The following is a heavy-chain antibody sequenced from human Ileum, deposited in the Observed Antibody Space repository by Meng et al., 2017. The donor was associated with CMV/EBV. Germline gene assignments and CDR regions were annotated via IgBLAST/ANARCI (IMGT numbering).Heavy chain of an antibody. V-gene: IGHV3-48*02. CDR3: ARARATTPGMNWFDP. CDR1: GGSFSNSW. Sequence: GGSLRLSCAASGGSFSNSWMIWVRRAPGRGLEWLSYITGDSSSIYYADSVKGRFTISRDNSKNSLYLQMNGLRDEDTAIYYCARARATTPGMNWFDPWGQGTLVTVSS. CDR2: ITGDSSSI. J-gene: IGHJ5*02. D-gene: IGHD1-1*01.